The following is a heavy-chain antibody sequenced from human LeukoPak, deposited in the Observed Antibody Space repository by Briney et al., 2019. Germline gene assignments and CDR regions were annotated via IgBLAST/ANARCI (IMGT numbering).Heavy chain of an antibody. CDR2: IIPIFGTA. V-gene: IGHV1-69*06. J-gene: IGHJ6*03. Sequence: GASVKVSCKASGGTFSSYAISWVRQAPGQGLEWMGGIIPIFGTANYAQKFQGRVTITADKSTSTAYMELSSLRSEDTAVYYCARASSIAARYYYYYYMDVWGKGTAVTVSS. D-gene: IGHD6-6*01. CDR1: GGTFSSYA. CDR3: ARASSIAARYYYYYYMDV.